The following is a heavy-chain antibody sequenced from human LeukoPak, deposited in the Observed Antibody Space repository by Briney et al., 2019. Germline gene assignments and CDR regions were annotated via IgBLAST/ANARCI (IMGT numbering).Heavy chain of an antibody. CDR2: ISSSSSYI. J-gene: IGHJ6*02. CDR1: GFTFSSYS. D-gene: IGHD3-16*01. CDR3: ARDQSYVYYYYGMDV. V-gene: IGHV3-21*01. Sequence: GSLRLSCAASGFTFSSYSMNWVRQAPGKGLEWVSSISSSSSYIYYADSVKGRFTISRDNAKNSLYLQMNSLRAEDTAVYYCARDQSYVYYYYGMDVWGQGTTVTVS.